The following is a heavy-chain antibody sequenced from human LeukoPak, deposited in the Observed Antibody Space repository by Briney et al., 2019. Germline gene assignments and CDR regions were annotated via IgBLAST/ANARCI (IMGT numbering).Heavy chain of an antibody. CDR3: ASPRWLQSVYYYYYMDV. D-gene: IGHD5-24*01. CDR1: GFTFSSYW. V-gene: IGHV3-7*01. CDR2: IKQDGSEK. Sequence: GGSLRLSCAASGFTFSSYWMSWVRQAPGKGLEWVANIKQDGSEKYYVDSVKGRFTISRDNAKNSLYLQVNSLRAEDTAVYYCASPRWLQSVYYYYYMDVWGKGTTVTVSS. J-gene: IGHJ6*03.